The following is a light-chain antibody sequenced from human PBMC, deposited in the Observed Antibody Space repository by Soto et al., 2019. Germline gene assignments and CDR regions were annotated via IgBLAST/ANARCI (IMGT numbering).Light chain of an antibody. CDR1: LTISTY. J-gene: IGKJ4*01. CDR3: QQYYSYPIT. Sequence: AIRMTQSPSSLSASTGDRVTITCRANLTISTYLVWYQQKPGKAPQLLISAASTLQSGVPSRFSGSGSGTDFTLAISSLQSDDFGTYFCQQYYSYPITFGGGTKVEIK. CDR2: AAS. V-gene: IGKV1-8*01.